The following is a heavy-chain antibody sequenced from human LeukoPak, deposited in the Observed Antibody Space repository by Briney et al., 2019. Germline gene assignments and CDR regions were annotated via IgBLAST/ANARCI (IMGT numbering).Heavy chain of an antibody. CDR3: TTGSSGYYHRRYFQH. D-gene: IGHD3-22*01. Sequence: PGGSLRLYCAASGFTFSNAWMSWVRQAPGKGLEWVGRIKSKSDGGTTDYAEPVKGRFTISRDDSKNTLYLQMNSLKTEDTAVYYCTTGSSGYYHRRYFQHWGQGTLVTVSS. J-gene: IGHJ1*01. CDR2: IKSKSDGGTT. CDR1: GFTFSNAW. V-gene: IGHV3-15*01.